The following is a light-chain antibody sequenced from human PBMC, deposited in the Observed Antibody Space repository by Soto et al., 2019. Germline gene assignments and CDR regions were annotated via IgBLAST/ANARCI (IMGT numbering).Light chain of an antibody. V-gene: IGLV2-14*01. Sequence: QSALTQPASVSGSPGQSITISCTGTSSDIGGYNYVSWYQQHPGKAPKLMIYEVSNRPSGVSNRFSGSKSGNTASLTISGLQAEDEADYYCSSYTSSNTRYVFGTGTKVTLL. CDR1: SSDIGGYNY. CDR2: EVS. J-gene: IGLJ1*01. CDR3: SSYTSSNTRYV.